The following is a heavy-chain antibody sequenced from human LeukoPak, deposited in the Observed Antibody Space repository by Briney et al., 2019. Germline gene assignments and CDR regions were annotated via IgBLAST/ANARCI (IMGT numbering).Heavy chain of an antibody. CDR2: INWNGGST. J-gene: IGHJ6*03. Sequence: GGSLRLSCAASGFTFDDYGMSWVRQAPGKGLEWVSGINWNGGSTYYADSVKGRFTISRDNSKNTLYLQMNSLRAEDTAVYYCAKRVLDYYYMDVWGKGTTVTVSS. V-gene: IGHV3-20*04. CDR1: GFTFDDYG. CDR3: AKRVLDYYYMDV.